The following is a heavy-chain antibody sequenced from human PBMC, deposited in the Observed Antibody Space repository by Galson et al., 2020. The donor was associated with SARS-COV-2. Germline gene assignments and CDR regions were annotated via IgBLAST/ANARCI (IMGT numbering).Heavy chain of an antibody. CDR3: ARGGLLGSQYYYMDV. J-gene: IGHJ6*03. Sequence: ASVNVSCKASRYTFGNYGINCVRQAPRQGLEWMGSVSPYNGNTRYPEKVQGSVVITTDTYTNTVYMELRNLTSDDTAVCYCARGGLLGSQYYYMDVWGEGTTVTISS. CDR1: RYTFGNYG. CDR2: VSPYNGNT. V-gene: IGHV1-18*01. D-gene: IGHD3-16*01.